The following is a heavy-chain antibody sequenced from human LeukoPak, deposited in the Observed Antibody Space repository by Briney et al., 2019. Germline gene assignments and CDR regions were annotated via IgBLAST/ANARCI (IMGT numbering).Heavy chain of an antibody. D-gene: IGHD6-13*01. V-gene: IGHV3-21*01. Sequence: GGSLRLSCVASGFTFSSYSMNWVRQAPGKGLEWVSCISGSSSSYIYYADSVKGRFTISRDNAKNSLYLQMNSLRAEDTAVYYCARDRSSSRDLDYWGQGTLVTVSS. CDR3: ARDRSSSRDLDY. CDR2: ISGSSSSYI. J-gene: IGHJ4*02. CDR1: GFTFSSYS.